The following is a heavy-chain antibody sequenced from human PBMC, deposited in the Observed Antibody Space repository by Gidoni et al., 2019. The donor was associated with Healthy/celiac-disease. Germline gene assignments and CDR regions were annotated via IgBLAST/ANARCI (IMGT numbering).Heavy chain of an antibody. V-gene: IGHV4-4*07. J-gene: IGHJ6*02. D-gene: IGHD2-15*01. Sequence: QVQLQESGPGLVKPSETLSLTCTVSGGSISSYYWSWIRQPAGKGLEWIGRIYTSGSTNYNPSLKSRVTMSVDTSKNQFSLKLSSVTAADTAVYYCARARGYCSGGSCYSDYYGMDVWGQGTTVTVSS. CDR3: ARARGYCSGGSCYSDYYGMDV. CDR2: IYTSGST. CDR1: GGSISSYY.